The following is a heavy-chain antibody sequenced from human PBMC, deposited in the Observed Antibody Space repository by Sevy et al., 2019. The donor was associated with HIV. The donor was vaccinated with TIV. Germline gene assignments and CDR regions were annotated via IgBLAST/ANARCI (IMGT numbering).Heavy chain of an antibody. D-gene: IGHD6-6*01. CDR3: ARDIFAADMAARPNWGMDV. Sequence: GGSLRLSCAASGFTFSSYAMHWVCQAPGKGLEWVAVISYDGSNKYYADSVKGRFTISRDNSKNTLYLQMNSLRAEDTAVYYCARDIFAADMAARPNWGMDVWGQGTTVTVSS. CDR2: ISYDGSNK. V-gene: IGHV3-30-3*01. J-gene: IGHJ6*02. CDR1: GFTFSSYA.